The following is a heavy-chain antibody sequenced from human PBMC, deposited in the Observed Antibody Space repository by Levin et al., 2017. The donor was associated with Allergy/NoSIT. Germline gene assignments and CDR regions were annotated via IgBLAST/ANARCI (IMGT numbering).Heavy chain of an antibody. J-gene: IGHJ6*02. Sequence: SETLSLTCTVSGGSISSGGYYWSWIRQHPGKGLEWIGYIYYSGSTYYNPSLKSRVTISVDTSKNQFSLKLSSVTAADTAVYYCARDRLSYGSGSYYYYGMDVWGQGTTVTVSS. CDR3: ARDRLSYGSGSYYYYGMDV. CDR1: GGSISSGGYY. CDR2: IYYSGST. D-gene: IGHD3-10*01. V-gene: IGHV4-31*03.